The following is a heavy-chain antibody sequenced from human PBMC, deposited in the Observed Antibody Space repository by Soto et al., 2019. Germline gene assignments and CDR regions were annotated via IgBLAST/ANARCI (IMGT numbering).Heavy chain of an antibody. CDR1: GFTFRSYA. Sequence: HPGGSLRLSCAASGFTFRSYAMSGVRQAPGKGLEWVSSIGGSGGNTYYADSVKGRFTISRDNSKNTLFLQMNRLRAEDTAEYYCARVVRYFDTPYGMDVWGHGTTVTVSS. V-gene: IGHV3-23*01. CDR3: ARVVRYFDTPYGMDV. D-gene: IGHD3-9*01. CDR2: IGGSGGNT. J-gene: IGHJ6*02.